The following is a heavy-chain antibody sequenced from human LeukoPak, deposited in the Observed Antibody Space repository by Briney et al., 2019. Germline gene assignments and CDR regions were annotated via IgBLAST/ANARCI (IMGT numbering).Heavy chain of an antibody. D-gene: IGHD6-19*01. V-gene: IGHV4-59*01. CDR2: IYYSGTT. Sequence: SETLSLTCTVSGGSISSYYWSWIRQPPGKGLEWIGYIYYSGTTKYNPSLKSRVSMSVDTSKNQFSLKLSSMTATDTAVYYCARDGVAGRGYHFDYWGQGNLVTVSS. CDR3: ARDGVAGRGYHFDY. CDR1: GGSISSYY. J-gene: IGHJ4*02.